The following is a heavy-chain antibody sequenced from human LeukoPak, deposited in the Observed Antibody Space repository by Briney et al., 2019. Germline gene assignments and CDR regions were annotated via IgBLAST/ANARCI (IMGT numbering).Heavy chain of an antibody. CDR3: ARHGLWFGESHYYYYYMDV. D-gene: IGHD3-10*01. CDR2: IYYSGGT. J-gene: IGHJ6*03. V-gene: IGHV4-39*01. Sequence: SETLSLTCTVSGGSISSSSYYWGWIRQPPGKGLEWIGSIYYSGGTYYNPSLKSRVTISVDTSKNQFSLKLSSVTAADTAVYYCARHGLWFGESHYYYYYMDVWGKGTTVTVSS. CDR1: GGSISSSSYY.